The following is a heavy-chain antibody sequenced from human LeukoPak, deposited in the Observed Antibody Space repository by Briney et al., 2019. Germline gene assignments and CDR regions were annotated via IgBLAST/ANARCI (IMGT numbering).Heavy chain of an antibody. CDR3: ARDRPGIAVAGDAFDI. V-gene: IGHV4-59*01. D-gene: IGHD6-19*01. CDR2: IYNRGSNT. J-gene: IGHJ3*02. Sequence: SETLSLTCTVSGGSISSYYRSWIRQPPEKGLEWIGYIYNRGSNTNYNPSLKSRVTISVDMSKNQFSLKLRSVTAADTAVYFCARDRPGIAVAGDAFDIWGRGTMVTVSS. CDR1: GGSISSYY.